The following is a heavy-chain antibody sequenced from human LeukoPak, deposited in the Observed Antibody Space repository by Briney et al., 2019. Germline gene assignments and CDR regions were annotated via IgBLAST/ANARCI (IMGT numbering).Heavy chain of an antibody. D-gene: IGHD3-10*01. Sequence: ASVKVSCKASGYTFTSYDTNWVRQATGQGLEWMEWMNPNSGNTGYEQKFQGRVTMTRNTSISTAYMELSSLRSEDTAVYYCAKSITMVRGVIRSVGFDPWGQGTLVTVSS. CDR2: MNPNSGNT. V-gene: IGHV1-8*01. J-gene: IGHJ5*02. CDR1: GYTFTSYD. CDR3: AKSITMVRGVIRSVGFDP.